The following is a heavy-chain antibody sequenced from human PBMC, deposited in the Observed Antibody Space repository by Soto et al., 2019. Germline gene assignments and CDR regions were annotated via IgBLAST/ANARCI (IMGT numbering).Heavy chain of an antibody. CDR1: GGTFSSYT. V-gene: IGHV1-69*02. D-gene: IGHD4-17*01. CDR3: ARDTVTTFSGGTGG. J-gene: IGHJ4*02. Sequence: ASVKVSCKASGGTFSSYTISWVRQAPGQGLEWMGRIIPIPGIANYAQKFQGRVTITADKSTSTAYMELSSLRSEDTAVYYCARDTVTTFSGGTGGWGQGTLVTVSS. CDR2: IIPIPGIA.